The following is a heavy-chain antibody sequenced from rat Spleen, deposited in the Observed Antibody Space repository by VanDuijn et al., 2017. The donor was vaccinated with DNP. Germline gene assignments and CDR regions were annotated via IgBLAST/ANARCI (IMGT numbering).Heavy chain of an antibody. J-gene: IGHJ1*01. D-gene: IGHD3-1*01. Sequence: EVQLVESGGGLVQPGRSLKLSCAASGFTFSDYYMAWVRQVPTKGLEWVASITGSGGTTYYPDSVKGRFTISRDNAKTSLYLQMNSLKSEDTATYYCARRSTSIYWYFDFWGPGTMVTVSS. CDR1: GFTFSDYY. V-gene: IGHV5-25*01. CDR2: ITGSGGTT. CDR3: ARRSTSIYWYFDF.